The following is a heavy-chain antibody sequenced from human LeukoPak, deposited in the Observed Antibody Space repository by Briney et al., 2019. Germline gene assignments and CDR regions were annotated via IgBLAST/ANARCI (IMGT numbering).Heavy chain of an antibody. CDR2: IWYDGSNK. Sequence: PGGSLRLSCAASGFTFSSYGMHWVRQAPGKGLEWVAVIWYDGSNKYYADSVKGRFTISRDNSKNTLYLQMNSLRAEDTAVNYCARDYWGGSRTTYYDFWSGYYPYYYYGMDVWGQGTTVTVSS. CDR1: GFTFSSYG. V-gene: IGHV3-33*01. D-gene: IGHD3-3*01. CDR3: ARDYWGGSRTTYYDFWSGYYPYYYYGMDV. J-gene: IGHJ6*02.